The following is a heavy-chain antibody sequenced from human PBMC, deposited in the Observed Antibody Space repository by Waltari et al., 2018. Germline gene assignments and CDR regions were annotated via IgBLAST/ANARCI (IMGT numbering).Heavy chain of an antibody. CDR2: IYYNGET. CDR3: ATDVLAAADVTFFDH. D-gene: IGHD6-13*01. J-gene: IGHJ4*02. V-gene: IGHV4-59*01. CDR1: GASTGVSY. Sequence: VQLHESGPGLVKTSGTLSLTCSVTGASTGVSYWSWLRQSPGTGLEWIGYIYYNGETTYNPSLKGRVTISQDTSKRQFSLTLNSVTAADTAVYYCATDVLAAADVTFFDHWGQGIRVSVSS.